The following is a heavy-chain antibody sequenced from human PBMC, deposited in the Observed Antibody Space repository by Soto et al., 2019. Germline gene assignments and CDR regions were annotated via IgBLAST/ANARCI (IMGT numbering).Heavy chain of an antibody. J-gene: IGHJ4*02. Sequence: QVQLQESGPGLVKPSETLSLTCTVSGGSISNVNDCWSWIRQSPDKGLEWIGRIYDGGRRYKNPSLKSRVIISVDTSKNQFSLKLSSVSVADTAVYYCARGPSGDKVDYWGQGILVTVSS. V-gene: IGHV4-30-4*01. CDR3: ARGPSGDKVDY. CDR1: GGSISNVNDC. D-gene: IGHD7-27*01. CDR2: IYDGGRR.